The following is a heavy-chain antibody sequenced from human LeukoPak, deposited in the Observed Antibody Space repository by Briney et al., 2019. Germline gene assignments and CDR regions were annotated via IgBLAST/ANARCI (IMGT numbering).Heavy chain of an antibody. J-gene: IGHJ4*02. V-gene: IGHV3-48*03. CDR1: GFTFSSYE. CDR3: ARDRGYFVRGDY. D-gene: IGHD3-22*01. CDR2: ISSSGSTI. Sequence: GGSLRLSCAASGFTFSSYEMNWVRQAPGKGLEWVSYISSSGSTIYYADSVKGRFTISRDNAKNSLYLQMNSLRAEDTAVYYCARDRGYFVRGDYWGKGTLVTVSS.